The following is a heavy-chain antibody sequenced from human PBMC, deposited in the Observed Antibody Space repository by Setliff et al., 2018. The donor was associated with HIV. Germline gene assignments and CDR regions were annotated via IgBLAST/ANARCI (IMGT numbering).Heavy chain of an antibody. CDR3: ARHVIGVVMLYSWDAFDY. Sequence: SETLSLTCSVSGGSITNDNNYWGWIRQSPGKGLEWIGSIYFNGKTYNNPSLKSRVIMSVDRSRSQLSLKVNSVTAADTDTYYRARHVIGVVMLYSWDAFDYWGRGTLVTVSS. CDR1: GGSITNDNNY. D-gene: IGHD3-16*01. V-gene: IGHV4-39*01. CDR2: IYFNGKT. J-gene: IGHJ4*02.